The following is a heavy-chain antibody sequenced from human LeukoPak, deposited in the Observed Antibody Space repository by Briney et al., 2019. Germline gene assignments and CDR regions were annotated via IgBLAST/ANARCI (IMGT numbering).Heavy chain of an antibody. CDR1: GFTFSSYA. D-gene: IGHD2/OR15-2a*01. CDR2: ISYDGSNK. CDR3: ARDPTLSRVSYYFDY. J-gene: IGHJ4*02. Sequence: PGRSLRLSCAASGFTFSSYAMHWVRQAPGKGLEWVAVISYDGSNKYYADSVKGRFTISRDNSKNTLCLQMNSLRAEDTAVYYCARDPTLSRVSYYFDYWGQGTLVTVSS. V-gene: IGHV3-30-3*01.